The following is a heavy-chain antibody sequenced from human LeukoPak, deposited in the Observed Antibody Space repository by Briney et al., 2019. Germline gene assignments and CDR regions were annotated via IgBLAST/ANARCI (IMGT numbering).Heavy chain of an antibody. CDR1: GFTFSSYA. D-gene: IGHD2-2*01. Sequence: PGRSLRLSCAASGFTFSSYAMHWVRQAPGKGLEWVSSISSDGGYIYYADSVKGRFTISRDNAKDSLYLQMNSLRAEDTAVYYCARGNAPLPFDYWGQGTLVTVSS. CDR2: ISSDGGYI. J-gene: IGHJ4*02. CDR3: ARGNAPLPFDY. V-gene: IGHV3-21*01.